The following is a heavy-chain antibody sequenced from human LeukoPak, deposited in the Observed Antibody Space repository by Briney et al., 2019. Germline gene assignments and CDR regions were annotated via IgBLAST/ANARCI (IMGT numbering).Heavy chain of an antibody. V-gene: IGHV5-10-1*01. Sequence: GESLKISCKGSGYSFSSYWISWVRQMPGKGLEWMGRTDPGDSFTKYRPSLEGRDTISADKSLSTVYLQWSSLKASDTAIYYCARDGGGVSSWVSHWGQGTLVAVSS. CDR1: GYSFSSYW. CDR3: ARDGGGVSSWVSH. CDR2: TDPGDSFT. J-gene: IGHJ4*02. D-gene: IGHD2-8*02.